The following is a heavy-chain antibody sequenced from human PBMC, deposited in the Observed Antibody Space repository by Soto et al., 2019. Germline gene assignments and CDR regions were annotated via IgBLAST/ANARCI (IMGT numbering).Heavy chain of an antibody. CDR3: ARDRGLRGYYGMDV. V-gene: IGHV3-30-3*01. CDR1: GFTFSSYA. CDR2: ISYDGSNK. J-gene: IGHJ6*02. Sequence: GGSLRLSCAASGFTFSSYAMHWVRQAPGEGLEWVAVISYDGSNKYYADSVKGRFTISRDNSKNTLYLQMNSLRAEDTAVYYCARDRGLRGYYGMDVWGQGTTVTVSS.